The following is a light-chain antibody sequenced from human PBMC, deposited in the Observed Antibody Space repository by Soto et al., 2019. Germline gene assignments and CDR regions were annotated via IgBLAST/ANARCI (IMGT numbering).Light chain of an antibody. V-gene: IGKV1-5*01. CDR3: QQYQTYST. Sequence: DIQMTQSRSTLSSSVGDMVTISCRASQSILSLLAWYQQKPGKAPKVLIYDASSLGSGVPSRFSGSGSGTEFTLTISSLQPDDFATYFCQQYQTYSTFGQGTRLEIK. J-gene: IGKJ5*01. CDR2: DAS. CDR1: QSILSL.